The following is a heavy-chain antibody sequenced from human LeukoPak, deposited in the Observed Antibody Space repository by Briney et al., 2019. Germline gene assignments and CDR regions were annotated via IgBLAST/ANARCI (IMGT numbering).Heavy chain of an antibody. V-gene: IGHV3-74*01. Sequence: PGGSLRLSCVASGFTVSNKYVSWVRQAPGKGLVGVSHINSDGSITSYADSVKGRFTISRDNAKNTLYLQMNSLRAEDTAVYYCARDAVDTANAVWGQGTTVTVSS. CDR3: ARDAVDTANAV. CDR1: GFTVSNKY. CDR2: INSDGSIT. J-gene: IGHJ6*02. D-gene: IGHD5-18*01.